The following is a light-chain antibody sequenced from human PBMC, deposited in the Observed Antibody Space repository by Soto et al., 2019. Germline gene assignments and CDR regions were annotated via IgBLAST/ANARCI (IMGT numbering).Light chain of an antibody. CDR3: SSYTSGFYV. Sequence: QSVLTQPASVSGSPGQSITISCTGTRSDVGGKNYVSWYQQHPGKAPKLMIYDVSDRPSGVSNRFSGSKSGNTASLTISGLQAEDEADYYCSSYTSGFYVFGTGTKVTVL. V-gene: IGLV2-14*01. CDR2: DVS. J-gene: IGLJ1*01. CDR1: RSDVGGKNY.